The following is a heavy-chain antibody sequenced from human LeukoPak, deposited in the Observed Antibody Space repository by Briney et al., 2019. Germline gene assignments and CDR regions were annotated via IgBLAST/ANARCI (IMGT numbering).Heavy chain of an antibody. CDR3: AREGYGSGSSHFMDV. CDR2: ICYVGTT. Sequence: SETLSLTCTVSGVAITNYFWTWIRQAPGKGLEWIGYICYVGTTNHNPSLKSRASMSVDMSKNQFSLNLTSVTAADTAVYYCAREGYGSGSSHFMDVWGTGTTVTVSS. J-gene: IGHJ6*03. D-gene: IGHD3-10*01. V-gene: IGHV4-59*12. CDR1: GVAITNYF.